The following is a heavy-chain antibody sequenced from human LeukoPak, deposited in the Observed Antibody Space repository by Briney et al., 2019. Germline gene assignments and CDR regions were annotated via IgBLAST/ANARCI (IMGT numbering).Heavy chain of an antibody. V-gene: IGHV1-69*10. CDR1: GYTFTSYY. Sequence: SVKVSCKASGYTFTSYYMHWVRQAPGQGREWMGVFIPILGTANSTQKFQDRVTITADISTNTVYMELSSLRSEDTAVYFCAGIPVFGVVLHQEPVWGKGTTVTVSS. J-gene: IGHJ6*04. CDR2: FIPILGTA. D-gene: IGHD3-3*01. CDR3: AGIPVFGVVLHQEPV.